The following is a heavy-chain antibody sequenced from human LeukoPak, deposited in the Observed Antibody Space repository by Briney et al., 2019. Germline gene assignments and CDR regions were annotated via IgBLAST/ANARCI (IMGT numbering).Heavy chain of an antibody. CDR3: ARDPRILYCSSTSCQGDYYYMDV. J-gene: IGHJ6*03. Sequence: SETLSLACTVSGGSISSGSYYWSWIRQPAGKGLEWIGRIYTSGSTNYNPSLKSRVTISVDTSKNQFSLKLSSVTAADTAVYYCARDPRILYCSSTSCQGDYYYMDVWGKGTTVTVSS. CDR1: GGSISSGSYY. V-gene: IGHV4-61*02. D-gene: IGHD2-2*01. CDR2: IYTSGST.